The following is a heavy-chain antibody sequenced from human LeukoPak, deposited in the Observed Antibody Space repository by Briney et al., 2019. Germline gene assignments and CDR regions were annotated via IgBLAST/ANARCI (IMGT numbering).Heavy chain of an antibody. CDR3: ARDLWNFYDDSGYHRDFDS. CDR1: TSR. J-gene: IGHJ5*01. D-gene: IGHD3-22*01. Sequence: ASVKVSCKATSRISWVRQAPGQGLEWMGWIGSYGGDTYYAQKFQGRVTVTTDTSTSTVYMERSSLRSDDTAVYYCARDLWNFYDDSGYHRDFDSWGQGALVTVSS. CDR2: IGSYGGDT. V-gene: IGHV1-18*04.